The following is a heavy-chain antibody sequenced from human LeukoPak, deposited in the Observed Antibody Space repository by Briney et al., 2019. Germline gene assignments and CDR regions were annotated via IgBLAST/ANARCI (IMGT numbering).Heavy chain of an antibody. J-gene: IGHJ4*02. D-gene: IGHD7-27*01. CDR3: AKGNRGELTGEFDY. Sequence: ASVKVSCKVSGYTLTELSMHWVRQAPGKGLEWMGGFDPEDGETIYAQKFQGRVTMTEDTSADTAYMELSSLRSEDTAVYYCAKGNRGELTGEFDYWGQGTLVTVSS. CDR1: GYTLTELS. CDR2: FDPEDGET. V-gene: IGHV1-24*01.